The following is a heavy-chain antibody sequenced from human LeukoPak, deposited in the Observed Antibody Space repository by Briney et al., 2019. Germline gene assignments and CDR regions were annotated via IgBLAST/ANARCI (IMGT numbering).Heavy chain of an antibody. CDR3: ARDPYSGNYGNDYYYYMDV. J-gene: IGHJ6*03. CDR1: GGSISSSNW. CDR2: IYHSGST. D-gene: IGHD1-26*01. Sequence: PSGTLSLTCAVSGGSISSSNWWSWVRQPPGKGLEWIGEIYHSGSTNYNPSLKSRVTISVDKSKNQFSLKLSSVTAADTAVYYCARDPYSGNYGNDYYYYMDVWGKGTTVTISS. V-gene: IGHV4-4*02.